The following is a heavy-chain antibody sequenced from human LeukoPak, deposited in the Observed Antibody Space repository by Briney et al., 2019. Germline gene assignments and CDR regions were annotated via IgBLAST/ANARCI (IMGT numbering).Heavy chain of an antibody. Sequence: GGSLRLSCAASGFTFSSYGMSWVRQAPGKGLEWVSAISGSGGSTYYADSVKGRFTISRDNSKNTLYLQMNSLRAEDTAVYYCAKGGHYDLDYFDYWGQGTLVTVSS. CDR1: GFTFSSYG. CDR3: AKGGHYDLDYFDY. D-gene: IGHD3-16*01. J-gene: IGHJ4*02. CDR2: ISGSGGST. V-gene: IGHV3-23*01.